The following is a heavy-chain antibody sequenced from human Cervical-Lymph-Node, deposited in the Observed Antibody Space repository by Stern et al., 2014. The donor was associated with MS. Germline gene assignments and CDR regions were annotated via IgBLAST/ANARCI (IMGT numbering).Heavy chain of an antibody. J-gene: IGHJ2*01. Sequence: VQLVQSGAEVKKPGASVKVSCKASIYTFTNYGISWVRQAPGQGLEWIGWISAYNGNTIYAQKLQGRVTMTTDTSTSTAYMELRSLRSDDTAVYYCATSIQLGYFDLWGRGTLVTVSS. CDR1: IYTFTNYG. D-gene: IGHD2-2*01. CDR2: ISAYNGNT. CDR3: ATSIQLGYFDL. V-gene: IGHV1-18*01.